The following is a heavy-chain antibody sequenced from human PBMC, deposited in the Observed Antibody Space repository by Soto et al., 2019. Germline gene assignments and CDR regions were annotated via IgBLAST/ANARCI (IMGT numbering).Heavy chain of an antibody. CDR1: GFIFRNYD. CDR3: SRRYCSGDRCPGIGFDY. J-gene: IGHJ4*02. V-gene: IGHV3-13*01. CDR2: IGSDYKT. D-gene: IGHD2-15*01. Sequence: RRLSCAASGFIFRNYDMHWVRQGTGKGLEWVSAIGSDYKTYYAGSVKGRFTISRENAGNSLYLQMNSLTAGDTATYYCSRRYCSGDRCPGIGFDYWGRGILVTVSS.